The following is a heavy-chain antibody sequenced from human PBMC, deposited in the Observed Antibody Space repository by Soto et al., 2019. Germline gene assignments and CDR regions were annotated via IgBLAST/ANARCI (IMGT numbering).Heavy chain of an antibody. CDR1: GGSISGSY. CDR3: ARDNIVSKGYGMDV. CDR2: IHTSGTF. J-gene: IGHJ6*02. Sequence: PSETLSLTCTVSGGSISGSYWSWVRQPAGKRLEWIGRIHTSGTFNYNPSLKSRVTMSVDTSKNQFSLKLSSVTAADTAVYFCARDNIVSKGYGMDVWGQGTTVTGSS. V-gene: IGHV4-4*07. D-gene: IGHD5-12*01.